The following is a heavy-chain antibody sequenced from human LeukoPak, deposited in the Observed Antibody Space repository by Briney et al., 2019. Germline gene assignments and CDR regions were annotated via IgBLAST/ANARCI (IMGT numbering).Heavy chain of an antibody. CDR3: ARDYATDTDMV. J-gene: IGHJ4*02. Sequence: GGSLRLSCAASGFIFSSYAMSWVRQAPGKGLEWVSAITASASVTYYADSVKGRFTISRDNSKNTVSLQMNSLRAEDTAVYYCARDYATDTDMVWGQGTLVTVSS. CDR1: GFIFSSYA. V-gene: IGHV3-23*01. D-gene: IGHD5-18*01. CDR2: ITASASVT.